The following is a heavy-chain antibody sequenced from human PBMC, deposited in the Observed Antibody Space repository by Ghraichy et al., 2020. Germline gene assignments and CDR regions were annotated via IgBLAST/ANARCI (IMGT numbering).Heavy chain of an antibody. V-gene: IGHV3-30*02. CDR3: TRGPAGIRFYFPY. Sequence: GESLRLSCAASGFNFSNYGMHWVRQAPGKGLEWVAFIRFDESDKYYVDSVKGRFTISRDNSKHTLYLQMNSLRAEDTAVYYCTRGPAGIRFYFPYWGQGTLVTVSS. J-gene: IGHJ4*02. CDR1: GFNFSNYG. CDR2: IRFDESDK. D-gene: IGHD6-13*01.